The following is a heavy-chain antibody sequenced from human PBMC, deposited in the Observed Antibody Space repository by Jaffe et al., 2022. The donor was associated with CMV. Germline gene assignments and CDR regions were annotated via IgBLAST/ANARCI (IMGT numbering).Heavy chain of an antibody. CDR2: INSTSSHI. CDR3: ARRGVSKPQRNPNWFDP. CDR1: GFIFSDYY. J-gene: IGHJ5*02. Sequence: QVQLVESGGGLVRPGGSLRLSCAASGFIFSDYYMSWIRQAPGKGLEWVSYINSTSSHINYADSVKGRFTISRDNTKNSLYLQMNSLRAEDTAVYYCARRGVSKPQRNPNWFDPWGQGTLVIVSS. V-gene: IGHV3-11*06. D-gene: IGHD1-1*01.